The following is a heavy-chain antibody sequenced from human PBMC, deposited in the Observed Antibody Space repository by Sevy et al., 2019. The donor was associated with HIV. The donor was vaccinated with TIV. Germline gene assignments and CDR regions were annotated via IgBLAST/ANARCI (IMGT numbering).Heavy chain of an antibody. D-gene: IGHD1-26*01. V-gene: IGHV3-74*01. CDR1: GFTFSTYW. Sequence: GESLKISCAASGFTFSTYWMHWVRQAPGKGLVWVSRINSDGNYRSYVESVEGRFTISRDNAKNTLFLQMSSLRVEDTAVYYCARESRGSLEGFDIWGQGTMVTVSS. CDR2: INSDGNYR. CDR3: ARESRGSLEGFDI. J-gene: IGHJ3*02.